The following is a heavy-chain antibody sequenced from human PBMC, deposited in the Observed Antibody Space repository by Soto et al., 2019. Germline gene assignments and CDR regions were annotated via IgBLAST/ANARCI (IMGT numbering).Heavy chain of an antibody. CDR3: ARASFLGYSSGWAFDY. Sequence: SETLSLTCTVSGGSISSGGYYWSWIRQHPGKGLEWIGYIYYSGSTYYNPSLKSRVTISVDTSKNQFSLKLSSVTAADTAVYYCARASFLGYSSGWAFDYWGQGTLVTVSS. D-gene: IGHD6-25*01. V-gene: IGHV4-31*03. CDR2: IYYSGST. J-gene: IGHJ4*02. CDR1: GGSISSGGYY.